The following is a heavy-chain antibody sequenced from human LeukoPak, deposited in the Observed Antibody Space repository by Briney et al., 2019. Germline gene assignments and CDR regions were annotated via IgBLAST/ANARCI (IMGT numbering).Heavy chain of an antibody. CDR1: GYTFTDYY. CDR2: INPNSGVT. CDR3: ARGFLSAGGPFDY. J-gene: IGHJ4*02. V-gene: IGHV1/OR15-1*03. D-gene: IGHD2-15*01. Sequence: GASVKVSCKASGYTFTDYYIHWVRQAPGQGLEWMGRINPNSGVTNYAQKFHGWVTLTRDASINTAYVQLSSLTSEDTSTYFCARGFLSAGGPFDYWGQGTLVTVSS.